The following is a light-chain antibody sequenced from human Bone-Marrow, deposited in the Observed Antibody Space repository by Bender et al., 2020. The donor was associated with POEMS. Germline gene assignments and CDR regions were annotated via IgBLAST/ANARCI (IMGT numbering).Light chain of an antibody. CDR3: TSYTTDNTVL. J-gene: IGLJ3*02. V-gene: IGLV2-14*01. CDR2: GVT. Sequence: QSALTQPASVSGSPGQSITISCTGTSSDIGDHNFVSWYLQHPGKVPKLLIYGVTNRPSGVSNRFSGSKSGNTASLTISGLQAEDEADYYCTSYTTDNTVLFGAGTKVTVL. CDR1: SSDIGDHNF.